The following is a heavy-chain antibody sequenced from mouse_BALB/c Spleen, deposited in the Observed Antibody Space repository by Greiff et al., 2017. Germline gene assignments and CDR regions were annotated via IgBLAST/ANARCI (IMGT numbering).Heavy chain of an antibody. J-gene: IGHJ4*01. CDR2: ISSGGSYT. V-gene: IGHV5-9-4*01. CDR1: GFTFSSYA. CDR3: ARNYRYDEGDYYAMDY. Sequence: DVMLVESGGGLVKPGGSLKLSCAASGFTFSSYAMSWVRQSPEKRLEWVAEISSGGSYTYYPDTVTGRFTISRDNAKNTLYLEMSSLRSEDTAMYYCARNYRYDEGDYYAMDYWGQGTSVTVSS. D-gene: IGHD2-14*01.